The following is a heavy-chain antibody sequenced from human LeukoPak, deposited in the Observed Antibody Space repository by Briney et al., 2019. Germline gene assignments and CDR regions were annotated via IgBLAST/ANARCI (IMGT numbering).Heavy chain of an antibody. CDR1: GGSFSAYY. J-gene: IGHJ5*02. CDR3: ARGTRRITMVRGVPRGNWFDP. V-gene: IGHV4-34*01. D-gene: IGHD3-10*01. Sequence: SETLSLTCAVYGGSFSAYYWSWIRQSPGKGLEWIGEINQSGSTNYNPSLKSRVTISVDTSKNQFSLKLRSVTAADTAVYYCARGTRRITMVRGVPRGNWFDPWGQGTLVTVSS. CDR2: INQSGST.